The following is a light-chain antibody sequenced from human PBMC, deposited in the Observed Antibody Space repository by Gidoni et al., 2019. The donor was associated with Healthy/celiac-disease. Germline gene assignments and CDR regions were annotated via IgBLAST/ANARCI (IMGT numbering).Light chain of an antibody. V-gene: IGKV1-39*01. CDR3: QQSYSTPYT. J-gene: IGKJ2*01. Sequence: DIQMTQVPSSLSASVGDRVTITCRASQSISSYLNWYQQKPGKAPKLLIYAASSLQSGVPSRFSGSGSGTDFTLTISSLQPEDFATYYCQQSYSTPYTFGQGTKLEIK. CDR2: AAS. CDR1: QSISSY.